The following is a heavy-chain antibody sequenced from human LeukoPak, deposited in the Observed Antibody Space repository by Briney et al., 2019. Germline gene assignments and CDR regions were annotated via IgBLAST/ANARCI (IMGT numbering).Heavy chain of an antibody. CDR2: TYYRSKWYN. Sequence: SQTLSLTCAISGDSVSNNSAAWNWLRQSPSRGLEWLGRTYYRSKWYNDYAVSVKSRITINPDTSKNQFSLQLNSVTPEDTAVYYCARDLAMVRGDGWFDPWGQGTLVTVSS. D-gene: IGHD3-10*01. J-gene: IGHJ5*02. CDR3: ARDLAMVRGDGWFDP. V-gene: IGHV6-1*01. CDR1: GDSVSNNSAA.